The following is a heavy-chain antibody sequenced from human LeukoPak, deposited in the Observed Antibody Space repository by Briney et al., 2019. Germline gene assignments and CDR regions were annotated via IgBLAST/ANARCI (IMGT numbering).Heavy chain of an antibody. CDR1: GFTFDDYA. J-gene: IGHJ4*02. CDR3: AKDMGRYYDSSGYYALDY. D-gene: IGHD3-22*01. V-gene: IGHV3-9*01. CDR2: ISWNSGSI. Sequence: GGSLRLSCAASGFTFDDYAMHWVRQAPGKGLEGVSGISWNSGSIGYADSVKGRFTISRDNAKNSLYLQTNSLRAEDTALYYCAKDMGRYYDSSGYYALDYWGQGTLVTVSS.